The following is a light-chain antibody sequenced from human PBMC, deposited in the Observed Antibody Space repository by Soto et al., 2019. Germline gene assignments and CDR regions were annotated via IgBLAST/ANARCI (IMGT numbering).Light chain of an antibody. CDR1: SSNIGAGYD. CDR2: ANN. CDR3: CSYAGDYP. J-gene: IGLJ2*01. V-gene: IGLV1-40*01. Sequence: QSVLTQPPSVSGAPGQRVTISCSGSSSNIGAGYDVHWYQQLPGKAPKLLIYANNNRPSGVPDRFSGSKSGNTASLTISGLQAEDEAVYHCCSYAGDYPFGGGTKVTVL.